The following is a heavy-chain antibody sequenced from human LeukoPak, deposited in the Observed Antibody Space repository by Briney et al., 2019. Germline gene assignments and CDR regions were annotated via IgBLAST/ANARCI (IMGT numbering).Heavy chain of an antibody. V-gene: IGHV4-61*01. CDR3: ERGAPYFDWLYNFDY. CDR1: GGSISSSSYY. J-gene: IGHJ4*02. Sequence: SETLSLTCTVSGGSISSSSYYWSWIRQPPGRGLEWIGCIYYSWRTNYNPALKSRVTISVDTYKNQFHLKLSSVTATHTAAYDCERGAPYFDWLYNFDYWGQRTLVTVSS. CDR2: IYYSWRT. D-gene: IGHD3-9*01.